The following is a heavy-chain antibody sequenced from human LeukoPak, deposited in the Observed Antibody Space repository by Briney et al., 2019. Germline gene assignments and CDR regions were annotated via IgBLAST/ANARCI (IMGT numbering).Heavy chain of an antibody. CDR3: AISGWSYQKRTDS. CDR1: NGSFNAYY. D-gene: IGHD2-15*01. Sequence: TSSETLSLTCAVSNGSFNAYYWSWIRQLPGKGLEWIGEVNHSGSTNYNPSLTGRVTISADTSKSHFSLELTSVTAADTSVYYCAISGWSYQKRTDSWGQGTLVTVSS. CDR2: VNHSGST. V-gene: IGHV4-34*01. J-gene: IGHJ4*02.